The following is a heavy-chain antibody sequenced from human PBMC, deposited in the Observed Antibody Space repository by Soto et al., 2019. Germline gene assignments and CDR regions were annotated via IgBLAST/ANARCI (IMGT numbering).Heavy chain of an antibody. CDR1: GFTFSSYG. V-gene: IGHV3-30*18. CDR3: AKDRGRWQHLAYFDY. Sequence: PGGSLRLSCAASGFTFSSYGMHWVRQAPGKGLEWVAVISYDGSNKYYADSVKGRFTISRDNSKNTLYLQMKSLRAEDTAVYYCAKDRGRWQHLAYFDYWGQGTMVTV. CDR2: ISYDGSNK. D-gene: IGHD6-13*01. J-gene: IGHJ4*02.